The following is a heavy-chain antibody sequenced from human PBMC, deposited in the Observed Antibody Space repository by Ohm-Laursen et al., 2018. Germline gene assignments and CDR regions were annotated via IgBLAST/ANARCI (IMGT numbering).Heavy chain of an antibody. V-gene: IGHV3-21*01. CDR1: GLTLKSYS. J-gene: IGHJ6*02. CDR2: ISFSGSHI. Sequence: SLRLSCTASGLTLKSYSMNWVRQAPGKGLEWVSSISFSGSHIYYADSVKGRFTISRDNAKTTLYLQMNSLRAEDTAVYYCARDEEYRDFYYYGMDVWGQGTTVIVSS. D-gene: IGHD5-18*01. CDR3: ARDEEYRDFYYYGMDV.